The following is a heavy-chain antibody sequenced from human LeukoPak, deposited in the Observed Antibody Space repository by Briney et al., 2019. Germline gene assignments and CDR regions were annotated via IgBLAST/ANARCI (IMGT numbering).Heavy chain of an antibody. V-gene: IGHV3-30*02. J-gene: IGHJ4*02. CDR3: AKFGSGWYHVDS. D-gene: IGHD6-19*01. Sequence: GGSLRLSCAVSGFALRSCGMHWVRQAPGKGLEWVAYIWSDGSNPNYADSVKGRFTISRDTSNNTLYLQMDSLRGGDTAVYFCAKFGSGWYHVDSWGQGALVSVSS. CDR1: GFALRSCG. CDR2: IWSDGSNP.